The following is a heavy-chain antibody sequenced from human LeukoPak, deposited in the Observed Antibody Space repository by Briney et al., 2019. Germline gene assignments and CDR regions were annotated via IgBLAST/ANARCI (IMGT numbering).Heavy chain of an antibody. J-gene: IGHJ4*02. CDR3: ARTQDWSHIANFDY. V-gene: IGHV1-2*02. CDR1: GYTFAVYY. Sequence: GASVKVSCKASGYTFAVYYIHWFRQAPGQGLEWMGWISPNIGGTTFAQRFQGRVTMTRDSSISTVYMELTRLRPDDTAVYYCARTQDWSHIANFDYWGQGTLVTVSS. D-gene: IGHD3/OR15-3a*01. CDR2: ISPNIGGT.